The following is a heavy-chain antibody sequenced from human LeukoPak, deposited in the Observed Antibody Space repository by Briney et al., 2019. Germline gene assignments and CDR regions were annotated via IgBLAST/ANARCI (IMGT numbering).Heavy chain of an antibody. Sequence: SVKVSCKASGGTFSSYAISWVRQAPGQGLEWMGRIIPILGIANYAQKFQGRVTITADKSTSTAYMELSSLRSEDTAVYHCAREPSLDYWGQGTLVTVSS. CDR3: AREPSLDY. CDR1: GGTFSSYA. J-gene: IGHJ4*02. V-gene: IGHV1-69*04. CDR2: IIPILGIA.